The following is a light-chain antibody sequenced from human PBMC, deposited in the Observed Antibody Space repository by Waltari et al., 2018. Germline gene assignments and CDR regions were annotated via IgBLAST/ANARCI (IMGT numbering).Light chain of an antibody. CDR2: WAS. CDR3: QQYYSALRGT. J-gene: IGKJ2*01. V-gene: IGKV4-1*01. CDR1: QSVLYSSNNKNY. Sequence: DIVMTQSPDSLALSLGERATINRKSSQSVLYSSNNKNYLAWYQQKPGQPPKLLIYWASTRESGVPDRFSGSGSGTDFTLTISSLQAEDVAVYYCQQYYSALRGTFGPGTKLEIK.